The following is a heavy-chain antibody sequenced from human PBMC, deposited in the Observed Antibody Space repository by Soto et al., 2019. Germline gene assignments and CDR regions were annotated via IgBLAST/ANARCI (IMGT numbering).Heavy chain of an antibody. CDR3: ATRGGTSRSSWYYLDY. CDR1: GFTFSDYW. D-gene: IGHD2-2*01. CDR2: IKQDGTEK. J-gene: IGHJ4*02. V-gene: IGHV3-7*01. Sequence: LRLSFAASGFTFSDYWMTWVRQAPGKGLEWVANIKQDGTEKYYVDSVKGRFTISRDNAKNSLYLQVNSLRAEDTAIYYCATRGGTSRSSWYYLDYWGQGTQVTVSS.